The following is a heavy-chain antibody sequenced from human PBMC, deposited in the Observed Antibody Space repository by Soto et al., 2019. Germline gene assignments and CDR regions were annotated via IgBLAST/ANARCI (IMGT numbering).Heavy chain of an antibody. D-gene: IGHD1-26*01. Sequence: ASVKVSCKASGGTFSSYAISWVRQAPGQGLEWMGGIIPIFGTANYAQKFQGRVTITADESTSTAYMELSSLRSEDTAVYYCAREGRLLYYGMDVWGQGTTVTVSS. CDR2: IIPIFGTA. J-gene: IGHJ6*02. CDR1: GGTFSSYA. V-gene: IGHV1-69*13. CDR3: AREGRLLYYGMDV.